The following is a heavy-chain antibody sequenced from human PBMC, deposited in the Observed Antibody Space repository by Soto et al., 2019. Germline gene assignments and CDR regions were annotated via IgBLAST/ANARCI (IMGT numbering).Heavy chain of an antibody. V-gene: IGHV3-9*01. Sequence: EVQLVESGGGLLQPGRSLSLSGAASGFTFDDYAMHWVRQAPGKGLEWVSGISGNSGSIGYADSVKGRFTISRDNAKNSLYLQMNSLRAEDTALYYCAKDIGPDYYDSSGPGNWFDPWGQGTLVTVSS. J-gene: IGHJ5*02. CDR1: GFTFDDYA. CDR3: AKDIGPDYYDSSGPGNWFDP. D-gene: IGHD3-22*01. CDR2: ISGNSGSI.